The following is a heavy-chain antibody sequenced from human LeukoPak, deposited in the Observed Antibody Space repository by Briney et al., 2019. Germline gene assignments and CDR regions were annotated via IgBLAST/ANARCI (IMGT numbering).Heavy chain of an antibody. CDR3: ARDRGSSDWYGFDP. D-gene: IGHD6-19*01. CDR1: GFTFSSYS. CDR2: INSGNSYQ. Sequence: GGSLRLSCAASGFTFSSYSMNWVRQAPGKGLEWVSLINSGNSYQHYADSVRGRFTISRDNAKNSLYLQMNSLRAEDTAVYYCARDRGSSDWYGFDPWGQGTLVTVSS. J-gene: IGHJ5*02. V-gene: IGHV3-21*01.